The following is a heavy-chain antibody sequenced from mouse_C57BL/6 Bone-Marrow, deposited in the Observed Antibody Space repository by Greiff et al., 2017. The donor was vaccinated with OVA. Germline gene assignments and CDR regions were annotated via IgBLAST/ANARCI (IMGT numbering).Heavy chain of an antibody. CDR2: INPNYGTT. CDR3: ARSKNPYAMDY. Sequence: EVKVVEPGPELVKPGASVKISCKASGYSFTDYNMNWVKQSNGKSLEWIGVINPNYGTTSYNQKFKGKATLTVDQSSSTAYMQLNSLTSEDSAVYYCARSKNPYAMDYWGQGTSVTVSS. J-gene: IGHJ4*01. CDR1: GYSFTDYN. V-gene: IGHV1-39*01.